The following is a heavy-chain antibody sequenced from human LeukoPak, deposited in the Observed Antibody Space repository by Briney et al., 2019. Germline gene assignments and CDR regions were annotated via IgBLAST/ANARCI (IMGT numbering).Heavy chain of an antibody. V-gene: IGHV1-2*06. D-gene: IGHD5-12*01. Sequence: ASVKVSCKASGYTFTGYYMHWVRQAPGQGLEWMGRINPNSGGTNYAQKFQGRVTMTRDTSISTAYMELSRLRSDDTAVYYCARLEVGSYDSADYWGQGTLVTVSS. CDR2: INPNSGGT. CDR3: ARLEVGSYDSADY. CDR1: GYTFTGYY. J-gene: IGHJ4*02.